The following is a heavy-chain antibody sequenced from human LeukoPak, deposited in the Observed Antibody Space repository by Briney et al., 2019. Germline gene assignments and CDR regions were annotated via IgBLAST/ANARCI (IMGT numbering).Heavy chain of an antibody. D-gene: IGHD2-15*01. V-gene: IGHV4-34*01. CDR3: TFGYCSGRSCYNY. Sequence: SETLSLTCAVYGGSFSGYYWSWIRQPPGKGLEWIGEINHSGSTNYNPSLKSRVTMSVDAPKNQFSLKLTSVTATDTAIYYCTFGYCSGRSCYNYWGQGTLVTVSS. CDR2: INHSGST. J-gene: IGHJ4*02. CDR1: GGSFSGYY.